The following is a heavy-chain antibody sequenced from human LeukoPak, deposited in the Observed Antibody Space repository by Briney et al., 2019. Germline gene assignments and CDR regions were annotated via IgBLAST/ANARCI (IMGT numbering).Heavy chain of an antibody. V-gene: IGHV3-23*01. CDR1: GFTFSSYD. CDR3: AKDRSRADY. CDR2: ISGSGGRT. J-gene: IGHJ4*02. Sequence: GGSLRLSCAASGFTFSSYDMSWARQAPGKGLEWVSAISGSGGRTYYADSVKGRFTISRDNSKNTLYLQMNSLRAEDTAVYYCAKDRSRADYWGQGTLVTVSS. D-gene: IGHD1-26*01.